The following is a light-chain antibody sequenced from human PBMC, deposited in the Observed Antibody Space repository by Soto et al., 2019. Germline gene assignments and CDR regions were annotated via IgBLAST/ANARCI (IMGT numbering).Light chain of an antibody. CDR1: QTVGFMF. Sequence: EIVLTQSPGTLSLSPGERATLSCRASQTVGFMFLACYQQKPGQAPRLLIYSGSTRATGIPDRFSGSWAGTDFTLTISRLEPDDSAVYFCQQYSGSPFTFGPGTKVDIK. CDR3: QQYSGSPFT. J-gene: IGKJ3*01. V-gene: IGKV3-20*01. CDR2: SGS.